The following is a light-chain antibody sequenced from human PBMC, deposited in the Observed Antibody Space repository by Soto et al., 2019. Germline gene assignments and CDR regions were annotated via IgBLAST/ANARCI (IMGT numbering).Light chain of an antibody. J-gene: IGKJ2*01. V-gene: IGKV4-1*01. CDR3: QQYYLIPHT. CDR1: QSVLYNSNNYNY. CDR2: WAS. Sequence: DIVMTQSPDSLAVSLGERASINCKSSQSVLYNSNNYNYLAWYQQKPGQPPKLLIYWASTREAGVPDRCSGSGSGTDFTLTISSLQAEDVAVYYCQQYYLIPHTFGQGTKLEIK.